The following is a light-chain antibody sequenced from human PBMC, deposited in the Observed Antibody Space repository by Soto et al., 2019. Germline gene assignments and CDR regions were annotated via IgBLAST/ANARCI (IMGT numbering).Light chain of an antibody. CDR1: SSDVGGYDY. Sequence: QSALTQPRSVSGSPGQSVTISCTGTSSDVGGYDYVSWYQQHPGKAPKLMIFDVSKWPSGVPDRFSGSKSGNTASLTISGLQDEDEADYYCCAYAGSNTGVFGGGTKVTVL. V-gene: IGLV2-11*01. CDR2: DVS. CDR3: CAYAGSNTGV. J-gene: IGLJ3*02.